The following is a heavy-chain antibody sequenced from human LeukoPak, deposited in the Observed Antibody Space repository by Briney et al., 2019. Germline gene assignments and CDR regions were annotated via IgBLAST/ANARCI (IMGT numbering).Heavy chain of an antibody. CDR3: ARGGDAFDI. J-gene: IGHJ3*02. Sequence: PSETLSLTCTVTGTSIRSGSYYWNWIRQAAGKGLEWIGRMYIGGSTNYNPSLKSRVTISVDTSKNQFSLKLSSVTAADTAVYYCARGGDAFDIWGQGTMVTVSS. V-gene: IGHV4-61*02. CDR2: MYIGGST. CDR1: GTSIRSGSYY.